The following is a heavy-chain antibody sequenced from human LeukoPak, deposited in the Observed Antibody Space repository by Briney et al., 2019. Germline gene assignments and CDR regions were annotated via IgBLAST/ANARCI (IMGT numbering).Heavy chain of an antibody. Sequence: GGSLRLSCAASGFTFSDYYMSWIRQAPGKGLEWVSYISSSSSTIYYADSVKRRFTISRDNSKNTLYLQMNSLRAEDTAVYYCAKDHSGYGVPYDYWGQGTLVTVSS. CDR2: ISSSSSTI. J-gene: IGHJ4*02. CDR3: AKDHSGYGVPYDY. D-gene: IGHD5-12*01. CDR1: GFTFSDYY. V-gene: IGHV3-11*01.